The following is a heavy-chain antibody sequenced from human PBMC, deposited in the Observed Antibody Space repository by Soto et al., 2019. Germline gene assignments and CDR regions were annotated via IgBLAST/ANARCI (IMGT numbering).Heavy chain of an antibody. CDR1: GGSISSGDYY. CDR3: ARERPDGARLDP. Sequence: QVQLQESGPGLVKPSQTLSLTCTVSGGSISSGDYYWSWIRQPPGKGLEWIGYIYHSGSTYYNPSLKSRVTISVDTSKNQFSLKLRSVTAADTAVYYWARERPDGARLDPWGQGTLVTGSS. D-gene: IGHD6-6*01. CDR2: IYHSGST. V-gene: IGHV4-30-4*01. J-gene: IGHJ5*02.